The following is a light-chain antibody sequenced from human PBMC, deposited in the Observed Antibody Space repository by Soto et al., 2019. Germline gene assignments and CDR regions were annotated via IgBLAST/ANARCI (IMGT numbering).Light chain of an antibody. CDR2: GAS. CDR1: QSVSSN. CDR3: QQRSNWPPIT. V-gene: IGKV3-11*01. J-gene: IGKJ5*01. Sequence: EIGMTGSPATLSLSPGERATLSVMAVQSVSSNLSWYQQKPGQAPRLLIYGASTSATGIPARFSGSGSGTDSTLTISSLEPEDFAVYYCQQRSNWPPITFGQGTRLEIK.